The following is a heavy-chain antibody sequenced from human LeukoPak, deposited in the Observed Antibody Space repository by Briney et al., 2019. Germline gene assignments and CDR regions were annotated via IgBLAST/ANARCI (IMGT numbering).Heavy chain of an antibody. D-gene: IGHD3-9*01. Sequence: PSGPLSLTCTVSVGPISSYYWSWIRQPPGKGREWIGYIYYSGSTNYNPSLTSQVMISVDTSKNQLSLKLSSVTAADTAVYYCARHVADILTGYYDAFDIWGQGTIVTVS. CDR2: IYYSGST. J-gene: IGHJ3*02. CDR1: VGPISSYY. CDR3: ARHVADILTGYYDAFDI. V-gene: IGHV4-59*08.